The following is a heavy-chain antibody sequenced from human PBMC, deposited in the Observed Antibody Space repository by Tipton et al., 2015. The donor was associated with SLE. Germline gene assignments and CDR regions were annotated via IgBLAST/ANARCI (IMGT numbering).Heavy chain of an antibody. CDR2: VHSSGST. V-gene: IGHV4-59*12. CDR3: SCRIAARRSPLIPFDY. J-gene: IGHJ4*02. D-gene: IGHD6-6*01. Sequence: TLSLTCTVSGGSISSYYWSWIRQPPGKRLEWIGHVHSSGSTHYNPSLKSRVTISLDTSKNQFSRKLTSVTAADTAVYYCSCRIAARRSPLIPFDYWGPGSLVTVSS. CDR1: GGSISSYY.